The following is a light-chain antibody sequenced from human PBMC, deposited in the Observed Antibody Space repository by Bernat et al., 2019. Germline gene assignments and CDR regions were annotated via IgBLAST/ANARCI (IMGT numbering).Light chain of an antibody. CDR1: NIAYKS. CDR3: QVWSSERDNWV. J-gene: IGLJ3*02. CDR2: DDS. Sequence: SYVLTQPPSVSLAPGKTATITCGGNNIAYKSVHWYQQRPGQAPVLVVYDDSVRPSGIPERFSGSNSGNPATLTISRVEAGDEADYYCQVWSSERDNWVFGGGANLTAL. V-gene: IGLV3-21*03.